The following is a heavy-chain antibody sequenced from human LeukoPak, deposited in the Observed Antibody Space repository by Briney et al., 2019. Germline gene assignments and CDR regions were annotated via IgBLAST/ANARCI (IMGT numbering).Heavy chain of an antibody. V-gene: IGHV4-59*01. J-gene: IGHJ5*02. CDR1: GGSISSYY. D-gene: IGHD3-10*01. CDR2: IYYSGST. Sequence: SSETLSLTCTVSGGSISSYYWSWIRQPPGKGLEWIGYIYYSGSTNYNPSLKSRVTISVDTSKNQFSLKLSSVTAADTAVYYCARVLLWFGESRGGNWFDPWGQGTLVTVSS. CDR3: ARVLLWFGESRGGNWFDP.